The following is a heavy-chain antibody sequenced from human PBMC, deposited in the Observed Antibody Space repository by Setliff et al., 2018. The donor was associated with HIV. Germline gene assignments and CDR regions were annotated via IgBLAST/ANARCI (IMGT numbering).Heavy chain of an antibody. V-gene: IGHV3-15*06. CDR1: GFTFRNAW. D-gene: IGHD3-22*01. Sequence: GSLRLSCAASGFTFRNAWMSWVRQAPGKGLEWVGRIKSKSDGGAVHYAAPVKGRFTISRDDSQDTLYLEMSSLTNEDTAMYYCTTYSSVYYHSDCWGQGTLVTVSS. CDR3: TTYSSVYYHSDC. J-gene: IGHJ4*02. CDR2: IKSKSDGGAV.